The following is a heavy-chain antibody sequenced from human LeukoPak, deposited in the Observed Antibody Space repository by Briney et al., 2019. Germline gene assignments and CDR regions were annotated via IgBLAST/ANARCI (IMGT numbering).Heavy chain of an antibody. Sequence: SETLSLTCTVSGGSISSCYWSWIRQPAGKGLEWIGRIYTSGSTNYNPSLKSRVTISVDKSKNQFSLKLSSVTAADTAVYYCAREDFWSGHRGFDPWGQGTLVTVSS. J-gene: IGHJ5*02. V-gene: IGHV4-4*07. CDR3: AREDFWSGHRGFDP. D-gene: IGHD3-3*01. CDR2: IYTSGST. CDR1: GGSISSCY.